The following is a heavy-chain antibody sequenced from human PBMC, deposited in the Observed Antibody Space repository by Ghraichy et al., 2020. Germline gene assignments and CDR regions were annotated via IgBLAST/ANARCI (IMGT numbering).Heavy chain of an antibody. Sequence: SETLSLTCTVSGGSISSYYWSWIRQPPGKGLEWIGYIYYSGSTNYNPSLKSRVTLSVDTSKIQFSLKLSSVTAADTAVYYCARESITGTRGWFDPWGQGTLVTVSS. CDR3: ARESITGTRGWFDP. CDR1: GGSISSYY. V-gene: IGHV4-59*12. J-gene: IGHJ5*02. CDR2: IYYSGST. D-gene: IGHD1/OR15-1a*01.